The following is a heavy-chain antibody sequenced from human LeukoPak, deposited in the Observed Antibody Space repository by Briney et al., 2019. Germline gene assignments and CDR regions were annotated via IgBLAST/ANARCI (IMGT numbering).Heavy chain of an antibody. D-gene: IGHD1/OR15-1a*01. CDR2: IIPIFGTA. J-gene: IGHJ6*03. CDR3: ARNPTLEANWNKPMPYYYYYYMDV. V-gene: IGHV1-69*06. Sequence: GASVRVSCKASGGTFSSYAISWVRQAPGQGLEWMGGIIPIFGTANYAQKFQGRVTITADKSTSTAYMELSSLRSEDTAVYYCARNPTLEANWNKPMPYYYYYYMDVWGKGTTVTVSS. CDR1: GGTFSSYA.